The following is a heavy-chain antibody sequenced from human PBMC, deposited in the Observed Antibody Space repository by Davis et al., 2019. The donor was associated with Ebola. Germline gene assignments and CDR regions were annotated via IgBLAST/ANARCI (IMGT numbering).Heavy chain of an antibody. Sequence: SVKVSCKASGGTFSSYAISWVRQAPGQGLEWMGGIIPIFGTANYAQKFQGRVTITRDTSASTAYMELSSLRSEDTAVYYCAREVTVTTNYFDYWGQGTLVTVSS. J-gene: IGHJ4*02. V-gene: IGHV1-69*05. CDR3: AREVTVTTNYFDY. CDR2: IIPIFGTA. D-gene: IGHD4-17*01. CDR1: GGTFSSYA.